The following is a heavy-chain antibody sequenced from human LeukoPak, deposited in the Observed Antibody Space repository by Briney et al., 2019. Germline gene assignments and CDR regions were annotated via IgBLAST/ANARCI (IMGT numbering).Heavy chain of an antibody. V-gene: IGHV3-23*01. J-gene: IGHJ4*02. CDR2: ISGGGIST. CDR3: VKSTEGTSRPSDY. Sequence: GGSLRLSCAASEFTFSSYAMSWVRQAPGKGLEWVSSISGGGISTYYADSVKGRFTITRDNSKNTLYLQMNSLRAEDTAVYYCVKSTEGTSRPSDYWGQGTLVTVSS. CDR1: EFTFSSYA. D-gene: IGHD2/OR15-2a*01.